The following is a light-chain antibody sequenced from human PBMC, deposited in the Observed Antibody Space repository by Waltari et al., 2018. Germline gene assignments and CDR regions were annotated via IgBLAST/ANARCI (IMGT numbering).Light chain of an antibody. J-gene: IGLJ1*01. V-gene: IGLV3-19*01. CDR1: SPRYYY. Sequence: SSELTQDPAVSVALGQTVRITCQGASPRYYYAYWYHQKPGQAPLLVMYGKNNRPSGIPDRFPGSYSGDTASLTITGAQAEDEADYYCNSRDSNGNPFVFGTATKVTVL. CDR2: GKN. CDR3: NSRDSNGNPFV.